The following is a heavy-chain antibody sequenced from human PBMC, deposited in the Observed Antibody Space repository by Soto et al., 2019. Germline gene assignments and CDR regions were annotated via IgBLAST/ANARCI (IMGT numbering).Heavy chain of an antibody. J-gene: IGHJ3*02. CDR1: GFTFSSYA. D-gene: IGHD3-3*01. Sequence: EVQLLESGGGLVQPGGSLRLSCAASGFTFSSYAMSWVRQAPGKGLEWVSAISGSGGSTYYADSVKGRFTNSRDNSKNTLYLQMNSLRAEDTAVYYCAKEERLLDGDWVDAFDIWGQGTMVTVSS. CDR2: ISGSGGST. CDR3: AKEERLLDGDWVDAFDI. V-gene: IGHV3-23*01.